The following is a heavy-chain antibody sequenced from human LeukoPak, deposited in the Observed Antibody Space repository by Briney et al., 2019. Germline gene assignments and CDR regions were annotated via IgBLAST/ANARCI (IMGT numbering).Heavy chain of an antibody. V-gene: IGHV4-4*09. CDR3: AGGSTAMVPY. Sequence: TSETMSLTCTVSDGSVSDYYWSWIRQPPGKGLEWIGRIWTGERANYHPSLKSRVAISVDTSKNQCSLKVSSVTAADTAMYYCAGGSTAMVPYWGQGTLVTVSS. CDR1: DGSVSDYY. D-gene: IGHD5-18*01. CDR2: IWTGERA. J-gene: IGHJ4*02.